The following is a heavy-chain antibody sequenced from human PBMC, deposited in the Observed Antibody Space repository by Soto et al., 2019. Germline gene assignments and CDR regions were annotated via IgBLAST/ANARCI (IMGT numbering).Heavy chain of an antibody. CDR1: GYTLTELS. CDR3: ATGSIAARPFDY. CDR2: FDPEDGET. Sequence: ASVKVSCKVSGYTLTELSMHWLRQAPGKGLEWMGGFDPEDGETIYAQKFQGRVTMTEDTSTDTAYMELSSLRSEDTAVYYCATGSIAARPFDYWGQGTLVTVSS. J-gene: IGHJ4*02. D-gene: IGHD6-6*01. V-gene: IGHV1-24*01.